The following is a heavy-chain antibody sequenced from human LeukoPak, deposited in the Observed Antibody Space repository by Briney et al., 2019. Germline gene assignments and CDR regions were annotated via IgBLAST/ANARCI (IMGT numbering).Heavy chain of an antibody. J-gene: IGHJ3*02. D-gene: IGHD3-3*01. V-gene: IGHV3-7*01. Sequence: GGSLRLSCAASGFTFSSYWMSWVRQAPGKGLEWVANIKQDGSEKYYVDSVKGRFTISRDNAKNSLYLQMNSLRAEDTAVYYCARERPYDFWSGPLGAFDIWGQGTMVTVSS. CDR1: GFTFSSYW. CDR2: IKQDGSEK. CDR3: ARERPYDFWSGPLGAFDI.